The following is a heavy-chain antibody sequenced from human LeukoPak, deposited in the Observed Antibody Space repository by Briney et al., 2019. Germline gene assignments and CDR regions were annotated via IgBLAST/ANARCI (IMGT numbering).Heavy chain of an antibody. CDR3: AHWGSSGPFDY. D-gene: IGHD6-6*01. J-gene: IGHJ4*02. Sequence: GGSLRLSCAASGFTFSSYALHWVRQAPGKGLEWVAVISYDGSNKYYADSVKGRFTISRDNSKNTLSLQMNSLRAEDTAVYYCAHWGSSGPFDYWGQGTLVTVSS. CDR2: ISYDGSNK. CDR1: GFTFSSYA. V-gene: IGHV3-30-3*01.